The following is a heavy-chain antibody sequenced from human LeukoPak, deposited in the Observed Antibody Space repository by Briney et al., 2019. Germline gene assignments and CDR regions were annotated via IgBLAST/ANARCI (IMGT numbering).Heavy chain of an antibody. CDR2: IRSSSET. CDR1: GFIFSQYS. V-gene: IGHV3-48*01. D-gene: IGHD5-12*01. Sequence: PGGSLRLSCAASGFIFSQYSMNWVRQAPGEGLEWVSHIRSSSETFYADSVKGRFTISRDNARNSLYLQMNNLRGEDTAIYYCARDAGNSGYGCDLWGQGTLVTVSS. J-gene: IGHJ5*02. CDR3: ARDAGNSGYGCDL.